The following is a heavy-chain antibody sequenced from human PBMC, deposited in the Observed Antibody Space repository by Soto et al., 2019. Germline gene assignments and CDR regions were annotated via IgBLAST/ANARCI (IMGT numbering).Heavy chain of an antibody. D-gene: IGHD3-10*01. Sequence: SVKVSCKASGFTFTSSAMQWERQARGQRLEWIGWIVVGSGNTNYAQKFQERVTITRDMSTSTAYMELSSLRSEDTAVYHCAALIWFGGGSYYYYYYMDVWGKGTTVTAP. CDR1: GFTFTSSA. J-gene: IGHJ6*03. CDR3: AALIWFGGGSYYYYYYMDV. V-gene: IGHV1-58*02. CDR2: IVVGSGNT.